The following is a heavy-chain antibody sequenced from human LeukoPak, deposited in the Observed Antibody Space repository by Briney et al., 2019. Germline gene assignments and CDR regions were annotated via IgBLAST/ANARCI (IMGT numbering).Heavy chain of an antibody. CDR3: AKAGRYCSSTSCYYFDY. CDR2: ISGSGGST. V-gene: IGHV3-23*01. Sequence: GGSLRLSCAASGFTFSSYAMSWVRQAPGKGLEWVSAISGSGGSTYYADSVKGRFTISRDNSKNTLYLQMNSLRAEDTAVYYCAKAGRYCSSTSCYYFDYWGQGTLVTVSS. J-gene: IGHJ4*02. D-gene: IGHD2-2*01. CDR1: GFTFSSYA.